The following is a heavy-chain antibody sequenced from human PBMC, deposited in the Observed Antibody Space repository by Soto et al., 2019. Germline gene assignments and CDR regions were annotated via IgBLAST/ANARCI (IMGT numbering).Heavy chain of an antibody. D-gene: IGHD6-13*01. CDR2: IYYSGST. CDR1: GGSISSSTYY. Sequence: QLQLQESGPGLVKPSETLSLTCTVSGGSISSSTYYWGWIRQPPGKGLEWIGSIYYSGSTYYNPSLKSRVTISVDTSKNQFSLKLSSVTAADTAVYYCARHGAYSSSLFDYWGQGTLVTVSS. V-gene: IGHV4-39*01. CDR3: ARHGAYSSSLFDY. J-gene: IGHJ4*02.